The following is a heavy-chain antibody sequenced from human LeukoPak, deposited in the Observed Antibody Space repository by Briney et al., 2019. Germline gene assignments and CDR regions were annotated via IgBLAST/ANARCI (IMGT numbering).Heavy chain of an antibody. J-gene: IGHJ4*02. CDR3: ARAIAVAGKYYFDF. D-gene: IGHD6-19*01. V-gene: IGHV3-66*01. Sequence: PGGSLRLSCAASGFTVSSNYMSWVRQAPGKGLEWVSIIYSGVSTYYADSVKGRFTISKDNSKDTLYLQMNSLRVEDTAVYYCARAIAVAGKYYFDFWGQGTLVTVSS. CDR1: GFTVSSNY. CDR2: IYSGVST.